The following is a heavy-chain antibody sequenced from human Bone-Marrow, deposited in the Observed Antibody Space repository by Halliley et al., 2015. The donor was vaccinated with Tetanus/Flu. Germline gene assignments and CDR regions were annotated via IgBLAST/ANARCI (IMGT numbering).Heavy chain of an antibody. Sequence: QLVQSGAEVKKPGASVKLSCKASGYTFATYYMHWVRQAPGQGLEWMGIISPSDGSTLYAQRFQGRLTMTRETSTSTVYMELRSLRSGDTAVYYCARGEYCRGVTCYYFDYWGKGALVTVS. CDR3: ARGEYCRGVTCYYFDY. CDR2: ISPSDGST. J-gene: IGHJ4*02. D-gene: IGHD2-15*01. CDR1: GYTFATYY. V-gene: IGHV1-46*01.